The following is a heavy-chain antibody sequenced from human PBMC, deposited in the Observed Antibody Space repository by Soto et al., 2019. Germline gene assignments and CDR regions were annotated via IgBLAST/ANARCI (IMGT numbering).Heavy chain of an antibody. D-gene: IGHD1-26*01. CDR2: FDPEDGET. V-gene: IGHV1-24*01. CDR1: GYTLTELS. Sequence: QVQLVQSGAEVKKPGASVKVSCKVSGYTLTELSMHWVRQAPGKGLEWMGGFDPEDGETIYSQKFQGRVTVTEDTSTYTVYMELSSLRSEDTAVYYCATLVSGEGVVGAILNWFDPWGQGTLVTVSS. CDR3: ATLVSGEGVVGAILNWFDP. J-gene: IGHJ5*02.